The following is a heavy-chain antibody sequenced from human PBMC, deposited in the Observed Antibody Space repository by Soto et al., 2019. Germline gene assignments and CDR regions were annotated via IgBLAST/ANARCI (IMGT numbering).Heavy chain of an antibody. CDR2: IFHSGTT. Sequence: SETLSLTCVVSGGSISSSNWRTWVRQPPGKGLEWIGEIFHSGTTNYNPSLKSRVTISVDKSKNQFSPKLNSVTAADTAVYYCARGVHGNSGYIIGLFDYWGQGALVTVSS. D-gene: IGHD3-22*01. J-gene: IGHJ4*02. V-gene: IGHV4-4*02. CDR1: GGSISSSNW. CDR3: ARGVHGNSGYIIGLFDY.